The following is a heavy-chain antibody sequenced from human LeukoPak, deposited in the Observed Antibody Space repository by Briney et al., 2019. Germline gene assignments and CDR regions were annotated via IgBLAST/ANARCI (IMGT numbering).Heavy chain of an antibody. V-gene: IGHV4-4*07. Sequence: SETLSLTCTVSGGSITSYYWSWIRQPAGKGLEWIGRIHTSGNTDYNPSLQSRVTMSVDTSKNQSSLKVTSVTAADTAVYYCAREGSMTARPFVSIDYWGQGTLVTVSS. CDR1: GGSITSYY. D-gene: IGHD6-6*01. J-gene: IGHJ4*02. CDR2: IHTSGNT. CDR3: AREGSMTARPFVSIDY.